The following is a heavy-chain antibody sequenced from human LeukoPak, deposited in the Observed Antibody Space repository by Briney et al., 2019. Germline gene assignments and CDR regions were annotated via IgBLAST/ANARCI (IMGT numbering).Heavy chain of an antibody. V-gene: IGHV1-18*01. J-gene: IGHJ4*02. CDR3: ARLKVGATPFDY. CDR1: GYTFTSYG. Sequence: GASVKVSCKASGYTFTSYGISWVRQAPGQGLEWMGWISSYNGNTNYAQKLQGRVTMTTDTATSTANMELRSLRSDDTAVYYCARLKVGATPFDYWGQGTLVTVSS. D-gene: IGHD1-26*01. CDR2: ISSYNGNT.